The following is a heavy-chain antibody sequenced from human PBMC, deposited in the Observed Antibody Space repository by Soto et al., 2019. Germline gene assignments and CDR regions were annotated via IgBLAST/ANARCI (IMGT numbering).Heavy chain of an antibody. CDR1: GFTFSSYS. J-gene: IGHJ5*02. Sequence: GGSLRLSCAASGFTFSSYSMNWVRQAPGKGLEWVSYISSSSSTIYYADSVKGRFTISRDNAKNSLYLQMNSLRAEDTAVYYCARDRPRGDYDWNWFDPWGQGTLVTVSS. D-gene: IGHD5-12*01. CDR3: ARDRPRGDYDWNWFDP. V-gene: IGHV3-48*01. CDR2: ISSSSSTI.